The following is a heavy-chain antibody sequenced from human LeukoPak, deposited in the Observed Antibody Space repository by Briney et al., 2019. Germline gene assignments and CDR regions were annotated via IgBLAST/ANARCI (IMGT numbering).Heavy chain of an antibody. Sequence: GGSLRLSCAASGFTFSGYEMNWVRQAPGKGLEWVSYISSSGSTIYYADSVEGRFSISRDNSKNTLYLQMNSLRIEDTAVYYCARNYGSGSYYVPYDAFDLWGQGTMVTVSS. CDR3: ARNYGSGSYYVPYDAFDL. CDR1: GFTFSGYE. J-gene: IGHJ3*01. CDR2: ISSSGSTI. D-gene: IGHD3-10*01. V-gene: IGHV3-48*03.